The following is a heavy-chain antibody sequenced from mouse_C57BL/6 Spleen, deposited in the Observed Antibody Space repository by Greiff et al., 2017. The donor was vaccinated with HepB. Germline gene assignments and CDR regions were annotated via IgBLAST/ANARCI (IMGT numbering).Heavy chain of an antibody. CDR2: INPNNGGT. CDR1: GYTFTDYN. V-gene: IGHV1-22*01. CDR3: AREDDGYFNYYAMDY. D-gene: IGHD2-3*01. Sequence: LVKPGASVKMSCKASGYTFTDYNMHWVKQSHGKSLEWIGYINPNNGGTSYNQKFKGKATLTVNKSSSTAYMELRSLTSEDSAVYYCAREDDGYFNYYAMDYWGQGTSVTVSS. J-gene: IGHJ4*01.